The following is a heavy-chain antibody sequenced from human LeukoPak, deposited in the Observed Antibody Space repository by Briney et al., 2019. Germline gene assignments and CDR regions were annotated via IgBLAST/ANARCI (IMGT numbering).Heavy chain of an antibody. CDR1: GFSFTSYT. CDR3: AKDLRERDADYLLFDY. Sequence: QPGGSLSPSGEGSGFSFTSYTLNWVGQAPGKDPEGISYSSSSSDPIYYANSVKGRFTVSRDNAKNSVYLQMESLRAEDSGVYYCAKDLRERDADYLLFDYWGQGTLVTVSS. J-gene: IGHJ4*02. CDR2: SSSSSDPI. V-gene: IGHV3-48*04. D-gene: IGHD4-17*01.